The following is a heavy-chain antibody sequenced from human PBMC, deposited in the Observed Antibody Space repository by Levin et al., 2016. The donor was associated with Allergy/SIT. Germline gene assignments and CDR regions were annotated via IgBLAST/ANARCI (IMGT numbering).Heavy chain of an antibody. CDR3: ARDRAHSSSWGYFDY. CDR1: GYTFTGYY. CDR2: INPNSGGT. J-gene: IGHJ4*02. V-gene: IGHV1-2*02. D-gene: IGHD6-13*01. Sequence: ASVKVSCKASGYTFTGYYMHWVRQAPGQGLEWMGWINPNSGGTNYAQKFQGRVTMTRDTSISTAYMELSRLRSDDTAVYYCARDRAHSSSWGYFDYWGQGTLVTVSS.